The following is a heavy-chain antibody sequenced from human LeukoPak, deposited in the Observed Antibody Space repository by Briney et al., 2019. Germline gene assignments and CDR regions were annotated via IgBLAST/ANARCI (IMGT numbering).Heavy chain of an antibody. J-gene: IGHJ4*02. D-gene: IGHD3-10*01. Sequence: GGSLRLSCAASGFTFRNYTMHWVRQAPGKGLEWVAVISKDGTNKYYSDSVKGRFTISRDNSKNTLSLQMDSLRAEDTAVYYCARDPYYSSGTYPDYWGQGTLVTVSS. CDR2: ISKDGTNK. CDR3: ARDPYYSSGTYPDY. CDR1: GFTFRNYT. V-gene: IGHV3-30*04.